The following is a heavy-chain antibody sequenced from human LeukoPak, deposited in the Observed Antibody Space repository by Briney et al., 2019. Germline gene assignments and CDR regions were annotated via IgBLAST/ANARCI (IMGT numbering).Heavy chain of an antibody. CDR3: ARVGGH. J-gene: IGHJ4*02. CDR1: GLTVSRNY. D-gene: IGHD3-10*01. V-gene: IGHV3-53*01. Sequence: GGSLTLSCAASGLTVSRNYMSWVRQPPGKGLESVSVIYSGGSTYYADSVRGRFTISRDNAKNTLYLQLNSLSVEDTAVYYCARVGGHWGRGSLVTVSS. CDR2: IYSGGST.